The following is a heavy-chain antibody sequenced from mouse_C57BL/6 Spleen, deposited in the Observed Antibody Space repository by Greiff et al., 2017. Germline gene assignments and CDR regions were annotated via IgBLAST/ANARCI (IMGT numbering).Heavy chain of an antibody. CDR1: GFTFSDYG. CDR2: ISSGSSTI. V-gene: IGHV5-17*01. J-gene: IGHJ4*01. Sequence: DVKLVESGGGLVKPGGSLKLSCAASGFTFSDYGMHWVRQAPEKGLEWVAYISSGSSTIYYADTVKGRFTISRDNAKNTLFLQMTSLRSEDTAMYYCARPYGYYAMDYWGQGTSVTVSS. CDR3: ARPYGYYAMDY. D-gene: IGHD1-1*02.